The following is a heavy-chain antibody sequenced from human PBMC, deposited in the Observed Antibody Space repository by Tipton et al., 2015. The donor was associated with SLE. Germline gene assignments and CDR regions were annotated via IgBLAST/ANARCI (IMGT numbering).Heavy chain of an antibody. CDR3: ARSPRGGGYYPYYFDY. V-gene: IGHV4-59*01. D-gene: IGHD3-3*01. J-gene: IGHJ4*02. Sequence: LTCTVSGGSISSYYWSWIRRPPGKGLEWIGYIYYSGSTNYNPSLKSRVTISVDTSKNQFSLKLSSVTAADTAVYYCARSPRGGGYYPYYFDYWGQGTLVTVSS. CDR1: GGSISSYY. CDR2: IYYSGST.